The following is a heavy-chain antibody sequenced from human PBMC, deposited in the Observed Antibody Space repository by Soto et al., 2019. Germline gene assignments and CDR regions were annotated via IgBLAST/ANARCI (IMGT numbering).Heavy chain of an antibody. D-gene: IGHD6-13*01. CDR3: ARARDEGQQLVPFDY. J-gene: IGHJ4*02. Sequence: SVKVSCKASGGTFSSYAISWVRQAPGQGLEWMGGIIPIFGTANYAQKFQGRVTITADKSTSTAYMELSSLRSEDTAVYYCARARDEGQQLVPFDYWGQGTLVTVSS. CDR2: IIPIFGTA. V-gene: IGHV1-69*06. CDR1: GGTFSSYA.